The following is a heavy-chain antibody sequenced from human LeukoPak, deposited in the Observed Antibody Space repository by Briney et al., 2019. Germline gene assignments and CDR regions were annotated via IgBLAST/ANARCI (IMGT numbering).Heavy chain of an antibody. V-gene: IGHV4-39*01. J-gene: IGHJ3*02. D-gene: IGHD5-18*01. CDR1: GGSISSSSYY. Sequence: SETLSLTCTVSGGSISSSSYYWGWIRQPPGKGLEWIGIIYYSGNTYYNPSLKSRVTISVDTSKNKFSLRLSSVSAADTAVYYCARQAGYSYGYEGAFDIWGQGTMVTVSS. CDR2: IYYSGNT. CDR3: ARQAGYSYGYEGAFDI.